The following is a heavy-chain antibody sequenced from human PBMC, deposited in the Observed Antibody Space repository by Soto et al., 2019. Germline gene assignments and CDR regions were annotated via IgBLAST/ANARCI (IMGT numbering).Heavy chain of an antibody. V-gene: IGHV4-61*01. CDR3: ARFPYSSGYYFFDY. D-gene: IGHD6-19*01. Sequence: PSETLSLTCTVSGGSVSSGSYYWSWIRQPPGKGLEWIGYIYYSGSTTYNPSLMSRVTISADTSKNQFSLRPSSVTAADTAVYYCARFPYSSGYYFFDYWGQGTLVTVSS. CDR2: IYYSGST. CDR1: GGSVSSGSYY. J-gene: IGHJ4*02.